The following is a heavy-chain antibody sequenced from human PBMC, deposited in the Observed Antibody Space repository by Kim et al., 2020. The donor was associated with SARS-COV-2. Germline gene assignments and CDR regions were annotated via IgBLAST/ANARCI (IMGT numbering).Heavy chain of an antibody. J-gene: IGHJ6*01. V-gene: IGHV3-30*04. CDR2: ISYDGSNK. CDR3: ARDLEDIVVVPAAIAYY. Sequence: GGSLRLSCAASGFTFSSYAMHWVRQAPGKGLEWVAVISYDGSNKYYADSVKGRFTISRDNSKNTLYLQMNSLRAEDTAVYYCARDLEDIVVVPAAIAYY. D-gene: IGHD2-2*01. CDR1: GFTFSSYA.